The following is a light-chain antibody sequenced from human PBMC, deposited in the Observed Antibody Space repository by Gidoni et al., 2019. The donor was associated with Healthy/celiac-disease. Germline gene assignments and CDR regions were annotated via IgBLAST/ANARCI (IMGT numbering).Light chain of an antibody. CDR1: QSISSY. CDR2: AAS. J-gene: IGKJ2*01. CDR3: QQSYSTPQT. Sequence: DIQMTQSPSSLSASVGDRVTITCRASQSISSYLNWYQQKPGKAPKLLIYAASSLQSGVQSRFSGSGSGTDFTLTISSLPPEDFATYYCQQSYSTPQTFGQGTKLEIK. V-gene: IGKV1-39*01.